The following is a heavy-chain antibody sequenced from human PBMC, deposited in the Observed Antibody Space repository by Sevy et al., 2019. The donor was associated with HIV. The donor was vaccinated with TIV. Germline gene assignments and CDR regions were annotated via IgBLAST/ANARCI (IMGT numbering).Heavy chain of an antibody. J-gene: IGHJ4*02. V-gene: IGHV4-39*01. Sequence: SETLSLTCTVSGGSISSSSYYWGWIRQPPGKGLEWIGSIYYSGSTYYHPSLKSRVTISVDTSKNQFSLKLSSVTAADTAVYYCARRTSSYVDYWGQGTLVTVSS. CDR1: GGSISSSSYY. CDR2: IYYSGST. D-gene: IGHD6-6*01. CDR3: ARRTSSYVDY.